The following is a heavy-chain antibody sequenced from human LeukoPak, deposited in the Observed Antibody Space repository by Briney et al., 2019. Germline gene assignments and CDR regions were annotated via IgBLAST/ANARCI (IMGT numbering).Heavy chain of an antibody. CDR3: AKVWFAAAGLFDY. V-gene: IGHV3-23*01. D-gene: IGHD6-13*01. CDR1: GCTISSYA. J-gene: IGHJ4*02. CDR2: ISGSGGST. Sequence: PGGSLRLSCAASGCTISSYAMSWVRQAPGKGLEWVSAISGSGGSTYYADSVKGRFTISRDNSKNTLYLQMNSLRAEDTAVYYCAKVWFAAAGLFDYWGQGTLVTVSS.